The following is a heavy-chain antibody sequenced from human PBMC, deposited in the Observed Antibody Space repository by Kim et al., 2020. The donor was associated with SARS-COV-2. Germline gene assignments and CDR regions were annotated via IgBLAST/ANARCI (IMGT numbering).Heavy chain of an antibody. J-gene: IGHJ6*02. CDR2: IYNSGST. Sequence: SETLSLTCAVSGGSISSSNWWSWVRQPPGKGLEWIGEIYNSGSTNYNPSLKSRVTISVDKSKNQFSLKLSSVTAADTAVYYCARLAVAESYYYYYYGMDVWGQGTTVTVSS. CDR1: GGSISSSNW. D-gene: IGHD6-19*01. CDR3: ARLAVAESYYYYYYGMDV. V-gene: IGHV4-4*02.